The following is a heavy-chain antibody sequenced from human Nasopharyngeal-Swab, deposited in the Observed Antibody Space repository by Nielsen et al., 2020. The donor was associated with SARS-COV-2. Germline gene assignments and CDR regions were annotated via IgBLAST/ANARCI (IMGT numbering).Heavy chain of an antibody. V-gene: IGHV1-18*01. CDR3: ARGGFTMLVKGALGYMDV. CDR1: GYTFTSYG. J-gene: IGHJ6*03. Sequence: ASVKVSCKASGYTFTSYGISWVRQAPGQGLEWMGWISAYNGNTNYAQKLQGRVTMTTDTSTSTAYMELRSLRSDDTAVYYCARGGFTMLVKGALGYMDVWGKGTTVTVSS. D-gene: IGHD3-22*01. CDR2: ISAYNGNT.